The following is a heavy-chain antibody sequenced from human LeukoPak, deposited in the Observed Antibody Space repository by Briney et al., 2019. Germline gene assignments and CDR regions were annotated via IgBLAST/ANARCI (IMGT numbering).Heavy chain of an antibody. J-gene: IGHJ6*02. CDR1: GGSFSGYY. Sequence: PSETLSLTCAVYGGSFSGYYWSWIRQPPGKGLEWIGEINHSGSTNYNPSLKSRVTISVDTSKNQFSLKLSSVTAADTAVYYCARDHVMIRGVSYDYLAMDVWGQGTTVTVSS. CDR3: ARDHVMIRGVSYDYLAMDV. CDR2: INHSGST. V-gene: IGHV4-34*01. D-gene: IGHD3-10*01.